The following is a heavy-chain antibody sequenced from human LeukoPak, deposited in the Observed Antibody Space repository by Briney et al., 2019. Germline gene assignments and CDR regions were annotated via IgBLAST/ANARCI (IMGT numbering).Heavy chain of an antibody. CDR1: GFTFSSYA. J-gene: IGHJ6*02. Sequence: GGSLRLSCAASGFTFSSYAMSWVRQAPGKGLEWVSAISGSGGSTYYADYVKGRFTISRDNSKNTLYLQMNSLRAEDTAVYYCTRGSFRTTGDSYHYGMDVWGQGPTVTVSS. CDR2: ISGSGGST. CDR3: TRGSFRTTGDSYHYGMDV. D-gene: IGHD3/OR15-3a*01. V-gene: IGHV3-23*01.